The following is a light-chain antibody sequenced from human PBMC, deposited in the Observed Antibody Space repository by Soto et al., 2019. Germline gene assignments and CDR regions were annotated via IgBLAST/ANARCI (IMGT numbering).Light chain of an antibody. V-gene: IGKV3-20*01. CDR2: AAS. CDR1: QSICSSY. CDR3: QQYGRT. Sequence: EFVLTQSPGTLSLSPGARATLSCRTSQSICSSYLAWYQQKPGQAPRLLIYAASIRATGIPDRFSGSGSGTDVTFTISRLEPEDFAVNFCQQYGRTFGQGTKLEIK. J-gene: IGKJ2*01.